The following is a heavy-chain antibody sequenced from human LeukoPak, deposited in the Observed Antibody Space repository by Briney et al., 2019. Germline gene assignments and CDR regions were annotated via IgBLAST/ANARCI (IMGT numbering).Heavy chain of an antibody. V-gene: IGHV3-74*03. D-gene: IGHD2-15*01. CDR1: GFTFSRYW. CDR2: ISPDGSTT. Sequence: GGSLRLSCAASGFTFSRYWMHWVRQAPGKGLMWVSRISPDGSTTLYADSVKGRFTISRDNAKNTLYLQMNSLGAEDTAVYYCVAEVHCSGGSCYSFDYWGRGTLVTVSS. J-gene: IGHJ4*02. CDR3: VAEVHCSGGSCYSFDY.